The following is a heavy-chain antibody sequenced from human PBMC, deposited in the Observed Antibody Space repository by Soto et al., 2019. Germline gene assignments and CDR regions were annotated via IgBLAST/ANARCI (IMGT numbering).Heavy chain of an antibody. CDR2: ISGSGGST. J-gene: IGHJ5*02. CDR3: ARYFLVVPAAPGPRFGWFDL. CDR1: GFTFSSYA. V-gene: IGHV3-23*01. D-gene: IGHD2-2*01. Sequence: GGSLRLSCAASGFTFSSYAMSWVRQAPGKGLEWVSAISGSGGSTYYADSVKGRFTISRDNSKNTLYLQMNSLRAEDTAVYYCARYFLVVPAAPGPRFGWFDLWGQGTLVTVSS.